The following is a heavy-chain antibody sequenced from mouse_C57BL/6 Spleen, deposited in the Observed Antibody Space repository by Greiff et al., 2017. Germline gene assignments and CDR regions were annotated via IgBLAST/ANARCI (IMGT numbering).Heavy chain of an antibody. CDR2: IYPRSGNT. V-gene: IGHV1-81*01. CDR1: GYTFTSYG. Sequence: VQGVESGAELARPGASVKLSCKASGYTFTSYGISWVKQRTGQGLEWIGEIYPRSGNTYSNEKFKGKAPLTAEKSSSTAYMELRSLTSEDSAVYFCAREGPTVVAKFDYWGQGTTLTVSS. CDR3: AREGPTVVAKFDY. J-gene: IGHJ2*01. D-gene: IGHD1-1*01.